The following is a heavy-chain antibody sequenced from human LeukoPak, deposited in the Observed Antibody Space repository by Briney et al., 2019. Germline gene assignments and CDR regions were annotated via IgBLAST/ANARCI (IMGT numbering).Heavy chain of an antibody. CDR2: IYKDDSP. J-gene: IGHJ4*02. CDR3: ATRYFYIGSRYYYGYFFDY. Sequence: GGSLRLSCAASGFIVSESYMAWVRQAPGKGLEWVSVIYKDDSPHYADSAKGRFTIPRDSSKNALYLQMNSLRAEDTAVYYCATRYFYIGSRYYYGYFFDYWGQGTLVTVSS. V-gene: IGHV3-53*01. CDR1: GFIVSESY. D-gene: IGHD3-22*01.